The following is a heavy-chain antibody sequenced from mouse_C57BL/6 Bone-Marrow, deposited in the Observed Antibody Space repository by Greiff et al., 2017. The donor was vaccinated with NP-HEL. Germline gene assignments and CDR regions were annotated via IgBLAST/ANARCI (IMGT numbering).Heavy chain of an antibody. J-gene: IGHJ1*03. V-gene: IGHV1-81*01. D-gene: IGHD1-1*01. Sequence: QVQLKESGAELARPGASVKLSCKASGYTFTSYGISWVKQRTGQGLEWIGEIYPRSGNTYYNEKFKGKATLTADKSSSTAYMELRSLTSEDSAVYVCARPNYGSSFYWYFDVWGTGTTVTVSS. CDR2: IYPRSGNT. CDR3: ARPNYGSSFYWYFDV. CDR1: GYTFTSYG.